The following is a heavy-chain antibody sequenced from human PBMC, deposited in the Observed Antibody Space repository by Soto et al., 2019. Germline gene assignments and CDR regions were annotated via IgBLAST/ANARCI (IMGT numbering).Heavy chain of an antibody. D-gene: IGHD2-21*02. CDR2: IYYSGST. Sequence: SETLSLTCTVSGCSISSGDYYWSWIRQPPGKGLEWIGYIYYSGSTYYNPSLKSRVTISVDTSKNQFSLKLSSVTAADTAVYYCARAGYCGGDCYWLVDYYYGMDVWGQGTTVT. CDR3: ARAGYCGGDCYWLVDYYYGMDV. J-gene: IGHJ6*02. CDR1: GCSISSGDYY. V-gene: IGHV4-30-4*01.